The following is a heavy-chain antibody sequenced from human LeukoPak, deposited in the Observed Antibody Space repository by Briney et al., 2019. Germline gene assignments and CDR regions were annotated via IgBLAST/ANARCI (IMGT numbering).Heavy chain of an antibody. D-gene: IGHD3-10*01. Sequence: NPSETLSLTCTVSGGSISSHYWSWIRQPPGKGLEWIGYIYYSGGTNYNPSLKSRVTISVDTSKNQFSLKLSSVTAADTAVYYCASVGSGSYYNFDYWGQGTLVTVSS. CDR1: GGSISSHY. CDR3: ASVGSGSYYNFDY. J-gene: IGHJ4*02. CDR2: IYYSGGT. V-gene: IGHV4-59*11.